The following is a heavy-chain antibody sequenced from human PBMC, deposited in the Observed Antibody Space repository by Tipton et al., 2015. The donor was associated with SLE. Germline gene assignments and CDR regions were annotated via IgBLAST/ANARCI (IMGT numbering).Heavy chain of an antibody. Sequence: TLSLTCTVSGYSINNGFYWGWIRQPPGKGLEWIGIIYHSGTTYYNPSLKSRVTISVDTSKNQFSLRLTSVTAADTAVYYCVRDQVWGCDFDYWGQGTLVTVSS. V-gene: IGHV4-38-2*02. CDR1: GYSINNGFY. CDR2: IYHSGTT. CDR3: VRDQVWGCDFDY. D-gene: IGHD2-21*01. J-gene: IGHJ4*02.